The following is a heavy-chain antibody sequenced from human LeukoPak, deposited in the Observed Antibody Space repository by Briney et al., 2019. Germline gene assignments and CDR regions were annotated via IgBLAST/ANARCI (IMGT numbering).Heavy chain of an antibody. CDR2: INPNSGGT. Sequence: ASVKVSCKASGYTFTGYYMHWVRQAPGQGLEWMGWINPNSGGTNYAQKFQGRVTMTRDTSISTAYMELSRLRSDDTAVYYCARDRDFSGYLPHDYWGQGTLVTVSS. CDR3: ARDRDFSGYLPHDY. J-gene: IGHJ4*02. CDR1: GYTFTGYY. V-gene: IGHV1-2*02. D-gene: IGHD5-12*01.